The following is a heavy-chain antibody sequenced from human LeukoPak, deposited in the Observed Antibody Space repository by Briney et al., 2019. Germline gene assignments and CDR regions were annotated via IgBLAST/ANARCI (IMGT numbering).Heavy chain of an antibody. D-gene: IGHD6-19*01. CDR1: GGSVSSGSYY. V-gene: IGHV4-61*01. Sequence: SETLSLTCTVSGGSVSSGSYYWSWIRQPPGKGLEWIGYIYYSGSTNYNPSLKSRVTISVDTSKNQFSLKLSSVTAADTAVYYCARAPGIAVAATWTDYWGQGTLVTVSS. CDR2: IYYSGST. CDR3: ARAPGIAVAATWTDY. J-gene: IGHJ4*02.